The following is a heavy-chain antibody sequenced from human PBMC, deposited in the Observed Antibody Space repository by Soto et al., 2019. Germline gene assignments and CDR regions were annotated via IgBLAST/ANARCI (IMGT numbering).Heavy chain of an antibody. Sequence: QVQLVQSGAEVKKPGASVKVSCKASGYTFTSYGISWVRQAPGQGLEWMGWISAYNGNTNYAQKLQGRVTMTTDTSTSTAYMELRSLRSDDTAVYYCARDRQGPSFFAEYYYYGRDVWGQGTTVTVSS. CDR1: GYTFTSYG. CDR2: ISAYNGNT. V-gene: IGHV1-18*04. CDR3: ARDRQGPSFFAEYYYYGRDV. J-gene: IGHJ6*02. D-gene: IGHD3-16*02.